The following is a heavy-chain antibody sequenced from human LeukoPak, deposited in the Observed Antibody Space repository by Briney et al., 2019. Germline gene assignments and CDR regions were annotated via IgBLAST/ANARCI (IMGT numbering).Heavy chain of an antibody. V-gene: IGHV4-4*07. CDR1: GGSISSYY. D-gene: IGHD3-10*01. CDR3: ARATYYYGTRNTYYYYYGMDV. Sequence: SETLSLTCTVSGGSISSYYWSWIRQPAGKGLEWIGRIYTSGCTNYNPSLKSRVTMSVDTSKNQFSLKLSSVTAADTAVYYCARATYYYGTRNTYYYYYGMDVWGQGTTVTVSS. CDR2: IYTSGCT. J-gene: IGHJ6*02.